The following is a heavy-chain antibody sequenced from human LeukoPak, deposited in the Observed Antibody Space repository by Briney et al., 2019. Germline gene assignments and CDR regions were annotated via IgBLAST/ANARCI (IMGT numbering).Heavy chain of an antibody. CDR1: GGSISSCY. Sequence: SETLSLTCTVSGGSISSCYWSWIRQPPGKGLEWIGYIYYSGSTNYNPSLKSRVTISVDTSKNQFSLKLSSVTAADTAAYYCAGGYSGYDDNWFDPWGQGTLVTVSS. CDR2: IYYSGST. D-gene: IGHD5-12*01. CDR3: AGGYSGYDDNWFDP. V-gene: IGHV4-59*01. J-gene: IGHJ5*02.